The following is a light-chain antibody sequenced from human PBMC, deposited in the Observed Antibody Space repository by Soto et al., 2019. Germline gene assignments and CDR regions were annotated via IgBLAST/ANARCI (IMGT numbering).Light chain of an antibody. CDR1: QSVNIY. Sequence: EIELTQSPATLSLSPGERATLSCRTSQSVNIYLAWYQQKPGQAPRLLIYDASNRATGIPARFSGSGSGTDFTLTITSLEPADFAVYYCQQRVNWPLTFGQGTKVEIK. CDR3: QQRVNWPLT. V-gene: IGKV3-11*01. CDR2: DAS. J-gene: IGKJ1*01.